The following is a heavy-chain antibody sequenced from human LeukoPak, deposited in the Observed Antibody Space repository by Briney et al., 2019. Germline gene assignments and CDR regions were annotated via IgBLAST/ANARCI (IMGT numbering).Heavy chain of an antibody. CDR3: ADFYYDRAGDAFDI. D-gene: IGHD3-22*01. Sequence: ASVNVSCKASGYTFTGYYIHWVRQAPGQGLEWMGWINPNSGGTNYAQKFQGRVTMTRDTSISTAYMELSSLRSDDTAVYYCADFYYDRAGDAFDIWGQGTMVTVSS. CDR2: INPNSGGT. J-gene: IGHJ3*02. V-gene: IGHV1-2*02. CDR1: GYTFTGYY.